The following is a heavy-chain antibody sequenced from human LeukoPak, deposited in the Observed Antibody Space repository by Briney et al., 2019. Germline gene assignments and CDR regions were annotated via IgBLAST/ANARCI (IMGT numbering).Heavy chain of an antibody. CDR3: ARDGADDYTGRRFDY. D-gene: IGHD5-24*01. V-gene: IGHV4-39*07. CDR1: GDSISSRTYY. Sequence: PSETLSLTCTISGDSISSRTYYWGWIRQPPGKGLDWVGNFYDSGSTFYNPSLMSRVTISVDTSKNQFSLKLSSVTAADTAVYYCARDGADDYTGRRFDYWGQGTLVTVSS. CDR2: FYDSGST. J-gene: IGHJ4*02.